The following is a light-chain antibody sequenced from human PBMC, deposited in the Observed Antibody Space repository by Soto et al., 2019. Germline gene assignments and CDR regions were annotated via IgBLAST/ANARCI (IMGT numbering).Light chain of an antibody. V-gene: IGLV2-14*03. CDR1: SSDVGGYNY. CDR3: CSYTNSSAYV. Sequence: ALTQPASVSGSPGQSITISCTGTSSDVGGYNYVSWYQQHPGKAPKLMIYDVTNRPSGVSNRFSGSKSDNTASLTISGLQAEDEANYYCCSYTNSSAYVFGTGTKVTVL. CDR2: DVT. J-gene: IGLJ1*01.